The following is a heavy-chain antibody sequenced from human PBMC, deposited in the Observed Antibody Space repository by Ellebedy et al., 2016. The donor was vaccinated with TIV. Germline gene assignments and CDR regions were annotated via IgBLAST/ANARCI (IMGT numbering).Heavy chain of an antibody. D-gene: IGHD2-8*01. Sequence: GESLKISCVASGFTFSKYGMNWLRQAPGKGLEWVSYISGSSNTKHYADSVKVRFTVSRDNAKNSLYLQMNSLTVDDTAEYYCARNGYCTPSNCRSYNWFDPWGQGTLVTVSS. CDR2: ISGSSNTK. J-gene: IGHJ5*02. CDR1: GFTFSKYG. CDR3: ARNGYCTPSNCRSYNWFDP. V-gene: IGHV3-48*04.